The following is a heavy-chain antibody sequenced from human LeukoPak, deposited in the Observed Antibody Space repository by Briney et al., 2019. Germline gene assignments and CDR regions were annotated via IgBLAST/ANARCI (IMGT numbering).Heavy chain of an antibody. CDR3: ARGALDTYDYYYYGMDV. CDR2: INPSGGST. J-gene: IGHJ6*02. CDR1: GYTFTNYY. Sequence: ASVKVSCKASGYTFTNYYIHWVRQAPGQGLEWMGIINPSGGSTSYAQKFQGRVTMTRDTSTSTVYMELSSLRSEDTAVYYCARGALDTYDYYYYGMDVWGQGTTVTVSS. V-gene: IGHV1-46*01. D-gene: IGHD5-18*01.